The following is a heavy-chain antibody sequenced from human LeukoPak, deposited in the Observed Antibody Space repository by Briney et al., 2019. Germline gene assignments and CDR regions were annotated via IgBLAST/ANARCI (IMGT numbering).Heavy chain of an antibody. CDR1: GFTVSSNY. CDR3: ARGRRIAVAGPSGGAFDI. D-gene: IGHD6-19*01. CDR2: IYSGGST. V-gene: IGHV3-66*01. J-gene: IGHJ3*02. Sequence: GGSLRLSCAASGFTVSSNYMSWVRQAPGKGLEWVSVIYSGGSTYHADSVKGRFTISRDNSKNTLYLQMNSLRAEDTAVYYCARGRRIAVAGPSGGAFDIWGQGTMVTVSS.